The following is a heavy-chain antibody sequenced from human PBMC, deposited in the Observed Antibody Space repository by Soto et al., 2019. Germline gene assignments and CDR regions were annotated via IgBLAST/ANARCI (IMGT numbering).Heavy chain of an antibody. CDR2: RYYSEST. Sequence: SETLSLTCTVSGGSITTGGYYWSWIRQLPGKGLEWIGHRYYSESTYYNPSLKSRVSISLDTSKNQFSLKLSFVTAADTAMYYCARTKCSGGSCYSWSLDYWGQGTLVTVSS. D-gene: IGHD2-15*01. CDR1: GGSITTGGYY. V-gene: IGHV4-31*03. J-gene: IGHJ4*02. CDR3: ARTKCSGGSCYSWSLDY.